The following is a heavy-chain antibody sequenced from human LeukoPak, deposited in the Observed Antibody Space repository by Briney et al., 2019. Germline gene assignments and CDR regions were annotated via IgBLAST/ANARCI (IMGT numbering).Heavy chain of an antibody. Sequence: GESLKISCKGSGYTFTGYYMHWVRQAPGQGLEWMGWINPNSGGTNYAQKFQGRVTMTRDTSISTAYMELSRLRSDDTAVYYCARDPGYSSGWYLFDYWGQGTLVTVSS. CDR2: INPNSGGT. CDR1: GYTFTGYY. CDR3: ARDPGYSSGWYLFDY. V-gene: IGHV1-2*02. J-gene: IGHJ4*02. D-gene: IGHD6-19*01.